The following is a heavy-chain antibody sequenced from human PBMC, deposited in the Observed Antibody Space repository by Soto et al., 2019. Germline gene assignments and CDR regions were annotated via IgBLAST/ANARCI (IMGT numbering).Heavy chain of an antibody. CDR3: AKVLAAAGTEKYYYYGMDV. V-gene: IGHV1-69*06. CDR1: GGTFSSYA. CDR2: IIPIFGTA. Sequence: QVQLVQSGAEVKKPGSSVKVSCKASGGTFSSYAISWVRQAPGQGLEWMGGIIPIFGTANYAQKFQGRVTITADKSTSTAYMELSSLRSEDTAVYYCAKVLAAAGTEKYYYYGMDVLGQGTTVTVSS. D-gene: IGHD6-13*01. J-gene: IGHJ6*02.